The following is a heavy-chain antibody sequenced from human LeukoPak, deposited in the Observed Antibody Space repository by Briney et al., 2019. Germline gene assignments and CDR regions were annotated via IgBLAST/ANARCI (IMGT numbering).Heavy chain of an antibody. CDR3: ANKLDSRGYSYGWVEGAFDI. D-gene: IGHD5-18*01. CDR2: ISAYNGNT. V-gene: IGHV1-18*01. J-gene: IGHJ3*02. CDR1: GYTFTSYG. Sequence: GASVKVSCKASGYTFTSYGISWVRQAPGQGLEWMGWISAYNGNTNYAQKLQGRVTITADKSTSTAYMELSSLRSEDTAVYYCANKLDSRGYSYGWVEGAFDIWGQGTMVTVSS.